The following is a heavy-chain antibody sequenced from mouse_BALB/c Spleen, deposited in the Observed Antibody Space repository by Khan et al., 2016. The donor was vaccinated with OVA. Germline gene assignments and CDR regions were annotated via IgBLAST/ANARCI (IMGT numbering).Heavy chain of an antibody. CDR2: INTYTGEP. D-gene: IGHD2-12*01. J-gene: IGHJ3*01. CDR3: ARGAFYDCRGKDAWFAY. Sequence: QIQLVQSGPELKKPGETVKISCKASGYIFTNYGMNWVKQAPGQGLKWMGWINTYTGEPTYADDFRGRFAFSLDTSASTAYLQINNLTNEDTATSFCARGAFYDCRGKDAWFAYWGQGTLVTVSA. CDR1: GYIFTNYG. V-gene: IGHV9-3-1*01.